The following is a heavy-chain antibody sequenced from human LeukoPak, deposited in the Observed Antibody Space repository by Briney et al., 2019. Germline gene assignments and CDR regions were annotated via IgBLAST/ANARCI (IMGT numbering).Heavy chain of an antibody. CDR3: ARDTINWNYFDY. J-gene: IGHJ4*02. V-gene: IGHV3-7*01. D-gene: IGHD1-1*01. CDR1: GFTFSSYW. Sequence: GGSLRLSCAASGFTFSSYWMSWVRQAPGKGLERLANIKQDGSEKYYVDSVKGRFTISRDNAKNSLYLQMNSLRAEDTAVYYCARDTINWNYFDYWGQGTLVTVSS. CDR2: IKQDGSEK.